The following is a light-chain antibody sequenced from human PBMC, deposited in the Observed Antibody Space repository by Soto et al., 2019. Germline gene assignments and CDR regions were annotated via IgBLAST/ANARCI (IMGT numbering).Light chain of an antibody. CDR2: WAS. J-gene: IGKJ5*01. Sequence: DFVMTQSPDSLAVSLGERATINWKSSQSVLSSSNNKNYLAWFQQKPGQXPKXLIYWASARKPGVPDRFIGSGSGTDFTLTITSLQAEDVAVYYCQQYQSDPITFGQGTRLEIK. CDR1: QSVLSSSNNKNY. CDR3: QQYQSDPIT. V-gene: IGKV4-1*01.